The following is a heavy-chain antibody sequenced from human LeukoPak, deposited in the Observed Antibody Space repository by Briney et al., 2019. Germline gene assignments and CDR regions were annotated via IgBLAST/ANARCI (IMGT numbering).Heavy chain of an antibody. J-gene: IGHJ4*02. CDR3: ASHTLDSSSFDY. Sequence: PSETLSLHCTVSADSTTNYYWSCIRQPPGKGQQGTGYIYYSGTTNYNPSLKSRVTISVDTSKKQFSLNLSSVTAADTAVYYCASHTLDSSSFDYWGQGTLVTVSS. D-gene: IGHD6-6*01. CDR1: ADSTTNYY. V-gene: IGHV4-59*01. CDR2: IYYSGTT.